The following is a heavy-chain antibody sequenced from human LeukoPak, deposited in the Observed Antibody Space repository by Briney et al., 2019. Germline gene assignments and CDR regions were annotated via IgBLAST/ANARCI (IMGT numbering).Heavy chain of an antibody. CDR2: IYYSGST. J-gene: IGHJ4*02. Sequence: PSQTLSLTCTVSGGSISSGDYYWSWLRQPPGKGLEWIGYIYYSGSTYYNPSLKSRVTISVDTSKNQFSLKLSSVTAADTAVYYCARGNEVGGLDYWGQGTLVTVSS. CDR3: ARGNEVGGLDY. CDR1: GGSISSGDYY. V-gene: IGHV4-30-4*01. D-gene: IGHD1-26*01.